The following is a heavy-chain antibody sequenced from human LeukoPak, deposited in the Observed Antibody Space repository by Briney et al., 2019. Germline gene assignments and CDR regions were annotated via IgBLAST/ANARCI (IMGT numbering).Heavy chain of an antibody. J-gene: IGHJ4*02. CDR2: IKSKTDGGTT. CDR3: TTPTSTYYDFWSGYYTGDY. CDR1: GFTFSNAW. D-gene: IGHD3-3*01. Sequence: GGSLRLSCAASGFTFSNAWMSWVRQAPGKGLEWVGRIKSKTDGGTTDHAAPVKGRFTISRDDSKNTLYLQMNSLKTEDTAVYYCTTPTSTYYDFWSGYYTGDYWGQGTLVTVSS. V-gene: IGHV3-15*01.